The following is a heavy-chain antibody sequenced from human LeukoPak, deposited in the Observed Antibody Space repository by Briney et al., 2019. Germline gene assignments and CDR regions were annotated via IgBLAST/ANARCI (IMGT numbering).Heavy chain of an antibody. CDR2: FKTKTDDGAT. CDR3: TSTQGDDFWSGFQG. D-gene: IGHD3-3*01. V-gene: IGHV3-15*01. J-gene: IGHJ4*02. Sequence: GESLRLSCAASGFTFSNAWMNWVRQAPGKGLEGVGRFKTKTDDGATDYAAPVKGRFTIPRDDSINTLYLQMNSLKPEDTAVYYCTSTQGDDFWSGFQGWGQGTLVTVSS. CDR1: GFTFSNAW.